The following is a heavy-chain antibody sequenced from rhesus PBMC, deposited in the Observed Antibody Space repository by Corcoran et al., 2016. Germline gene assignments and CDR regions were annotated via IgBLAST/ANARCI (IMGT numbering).Heavy chain of an antibody. CDR1: GGSISGGYY. CDR3: VRDNWNNNRFDF. D-gene: IGHD1-32*01. Sequence: QVQLQASGPGLLKPSETLSLTCAVSGGSISGGYYWSWLLQPPGKGLGCIGRISGSGGRPDYKPSLKSRDTITTETAKNQFYLKLTSVTAADTAVYYSVRDNWNNNRFDFWGPGVLVTVSS. CDR2: ISGSGGRP. V-gene: IGHV4-173*01. J-gene: IGHJ5-1*01.